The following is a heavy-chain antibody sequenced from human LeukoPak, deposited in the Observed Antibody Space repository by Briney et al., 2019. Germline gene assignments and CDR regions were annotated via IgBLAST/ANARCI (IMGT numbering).Heavy chain of an antibody. CDR1: GFTFRSYS. D-gene: IGHD6-19*01. CDR3: ARDSSGIDY. V-gene: IGHV3-48*04. Sequence: GGSLRLSCAASGFTFRSYSMNWVRQAPGKGLEWVSYISSSSSTIYYADSVKGRFTISRDNAKNSLYLQMNSLRAEDTAVYYCARDSSGIDYWGQGTLVTVSS. J-gene: IGHJ4*02. CDR2: ISSSSSTI.